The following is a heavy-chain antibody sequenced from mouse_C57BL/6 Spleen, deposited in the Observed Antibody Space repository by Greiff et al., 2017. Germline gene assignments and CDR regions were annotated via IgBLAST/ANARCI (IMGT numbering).Heavy chain of an antibody. Sequence: VQLQQSGAELVRPGTSVKVSCKASGYAFTNYLIEWVKQRPGQGLEWIGVINPGSGGTNYNEKFKGKATLTADKSSSTAYMQLSSLTSEDSAVYFCARRGAYDYELRWFAYWGQGTLVTVSA. CDR2: INPGSGGT. D-gene: IGHD2-4*01. V-gene: IGHV1-54*01. CDR3: ARRGAYDYELRWFAY. J-gene: IGHJ3*01. CDR1: GYAFTNYL.